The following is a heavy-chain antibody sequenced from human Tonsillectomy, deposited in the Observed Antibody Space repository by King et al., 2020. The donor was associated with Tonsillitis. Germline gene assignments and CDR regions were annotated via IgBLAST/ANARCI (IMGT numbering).Heavy chain of an antibody. Sequence: FTLKESGPRLVKPTQTLTLTCTFSGFSLSTIGAGVGWIRQPPGKALEWLALIHWDDDKRYSPSLKSRVSITKDTSENQVVLTMTNMDPVDTATYYCAHSGKPSVGAGYNYFDIWGQGTLVAVSS. J-gene: IGHJ4*02. CDR3: AHSGKPSVGAGYNYFDI. CDR2: IHWDDDK. V-gene: IGHV2-5*02. D-gene: IGHD5-24*01. CDR1: GFSLSTIGAG.